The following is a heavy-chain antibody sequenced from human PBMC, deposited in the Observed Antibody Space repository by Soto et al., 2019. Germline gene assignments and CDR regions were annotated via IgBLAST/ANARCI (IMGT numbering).Heavy chain of an antibody. Sequence: SETLSLTCTVSGGSISSYYWSWIRQPPGKGLEWIGYIYYSGSTNYNPSLKSRVTISVDTSKNQFSLKLSSVTAADTAVYYCARHCSGGSCYSVEYFQHWGQGTLVTVS. J-gene: IGHJ1*01. V-gene: IGHV4-59*08. CDR3: ARHCSGGSCYSVEYFQH. CDR2: IYYSGST. D-gene: IGHD2-15*01. CDR1: GGSISSYY.